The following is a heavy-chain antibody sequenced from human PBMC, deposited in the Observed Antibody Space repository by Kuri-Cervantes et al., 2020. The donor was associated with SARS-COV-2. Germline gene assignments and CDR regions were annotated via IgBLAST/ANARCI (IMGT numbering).Heavy chain of an antibody. J-gene: IGHJ6*02. V-gene: IGHV1-46*01. Sequence: ASVKVSCKASGYTFTNYFMHWVRQAPGQGLEWMGIINPSGGSTSYAQKFQGRVTMTTDTSTSTAYMELRSLRSDDTAVYYCVTSLRYFDWLVRGSASYGMDVWGQATTATVSS. CDR3: VTSLRYFDWLVRGSASYGMDV. D-gene: IGHD3-9*01. CDR2: INPSGGST. CDR1: GYTFTNYF.